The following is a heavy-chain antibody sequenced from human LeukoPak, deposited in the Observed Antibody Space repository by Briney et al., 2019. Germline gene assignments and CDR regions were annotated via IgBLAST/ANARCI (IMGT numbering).Heavy chain of an antibody. D-gene: IGHD3-10*01. J-gene: IGHJ4*02. CDR2: IKQAGSEK. V-gene: IGHV3-7*01. Sequence: GGSLRLSCAASGFIFSSYWMSWVRQAPGKGLEWVASIKQAGSEKYYVDSVKGRFTISRDNAENSLYLQMNSLRAEDTAVYYCARARGFFDYWGQGTLVTVTS. CDR1: GFIFSSYW. CDR3: ARARGFFDY.